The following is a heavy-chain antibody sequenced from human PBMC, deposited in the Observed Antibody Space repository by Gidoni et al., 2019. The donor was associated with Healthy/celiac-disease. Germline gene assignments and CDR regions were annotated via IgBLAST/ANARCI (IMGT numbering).Heavy chain of an antibody. J-gene: IGHJ6*03. CDR2: INSDGSST. Sequence: EVQLVESGGGLVQPGGALRLSCAASGLPFSSSWMHWVRQAPGKGLVWVSRINSDGSSTSYADSVKGRFTISRDNAKNTLYLQMNSLRAEDTAVYYCARDRALGSYYYYYMDVWGKGTTVTVSS. V-gene: IGHV3-74*01. CDR1: GLPFSSSW. CDR3: ARDRALGSYYYYYMDV. D-gene: IGHD2-15*01.